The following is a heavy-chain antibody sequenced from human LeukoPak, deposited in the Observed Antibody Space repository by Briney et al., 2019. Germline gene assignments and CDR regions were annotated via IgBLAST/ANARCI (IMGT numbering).Heavy chain of an antibody. Sequence: GSLRLSCVGSGFTFSACVMHWVRHAPGKGLEWVSGIGRTGGDSYYADSVKGRFTISRDNSRNTLYLQMNSLRADDTALYYCARRGYFDFWGQGTLAAVSS. CDR3: ARRGYFDF. CDR1: GFTFSACV. CDR2: IGRTGGDS. D-gene: IGHD3-10*01. V-gene: IGHV3-23*01. J-gene: IGHJ4*02.